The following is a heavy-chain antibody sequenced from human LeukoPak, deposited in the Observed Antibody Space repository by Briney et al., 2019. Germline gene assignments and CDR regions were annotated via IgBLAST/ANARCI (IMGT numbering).Heavy chain of an antibody. CDR1: GGSISSYY. CDR2: IYYGGST. D-gene: IGHD3-22*01. V-gene: IGHV4-59*01. J-gene: IGHJ6*03. CDR3: AREGSSGYLSDYYMDV. Sequence: SETLSLTCTVSGGSISSYYWSWIRQPPGRGLEWIGYIYYGGSTNYNPSLKSRVTISVDTSKNQFSLKLSSVTAADTAVYYCAREGSSGYLSDYYMDVWGKGTTVTISS.